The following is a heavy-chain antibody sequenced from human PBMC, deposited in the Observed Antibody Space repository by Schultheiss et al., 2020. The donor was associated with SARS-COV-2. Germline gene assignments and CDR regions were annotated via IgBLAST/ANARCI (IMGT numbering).Heavy chain of an antibody. J-gene: IGHJ5*02. Sequence: GESLKISCKGSGYSFTSYWIGWVRQMPGKGLEWMGIIYPGDSDTRYSPSFQGQVTISADKSISTAYLQWSSLKASDTAMYYCAIPVLPPEGIAARPIWPWGQGTLVTVSS. CDR2: IYPGDSDT. V-gene: IGHV5-51*01. CDR1: GYSFTSYW. D-gene: IGHD6-6*01. CDR3: AIPVLPPEGIAARPIWP.